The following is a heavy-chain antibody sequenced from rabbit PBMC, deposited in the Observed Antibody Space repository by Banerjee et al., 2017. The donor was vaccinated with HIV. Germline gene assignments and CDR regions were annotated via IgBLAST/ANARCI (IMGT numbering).Heavy chain of an antibody. D-gene: IGHD6-1*01. CDR2: IDAGSSGSS. CDR1: GFSLSSSYW. CDR3: TRGWIFAAGSDYGSDRFNL. J-gene: IGHJ4*01. Sequence: EESGGGLVQPEGSLTLTCKASGFSLSSSYWICWVRQAPGKGLEWIACIDAGSSGSSYYASWAQGRFTISKTSSTTVTLQMTSLTAADTATYFCTRGWIFAAGSDYGSDRFNLWGQGTLVTVS. V-gene: IGHV1S45*01.